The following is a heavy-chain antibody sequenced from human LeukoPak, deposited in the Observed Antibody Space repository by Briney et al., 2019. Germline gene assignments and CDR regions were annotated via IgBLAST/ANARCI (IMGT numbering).Heavy chain of an antibody. V-gene: IGHV4-4*07. J-gene: IGHJ5*02. CDR3: ARRRLAGYCSGGTCYDWFDP. CDR2: IYNSGST. CDR1: GASISNYY. Sequence: SETLSLTCTVSGASISNYYWSWIRQPAGKGLEWIGRIYNSGSTNYNPSLKSRVTMSVDTSKNQFSLKLSSVTAADTAVYYCARRRLAGYCSGGTCYDWFDPWGQGTLVTVSS. D-gene: IGHD2-15*01.